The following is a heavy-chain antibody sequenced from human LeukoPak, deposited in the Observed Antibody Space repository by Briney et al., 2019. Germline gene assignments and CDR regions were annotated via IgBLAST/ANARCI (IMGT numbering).Heavy chain of an antibody. CDR2: INPNSGGT. CDR3: ARVHLYDSSGYYDY. CDR1: GYTFTGYY. D-gene: IGHD3-22*01. J-gene: IGHJ4*02. V-gene: IGHV1-2*02. Sequence: ASVKVSCKASGYTFTGYYMHWVRQAPGQGLEWMGWINPNSGGTNYAQKFQGRVTMTRDTSISTAYMELSRLRSDDTAVYYCARVHLYDSSGYYDYWGQGALVTVSS.